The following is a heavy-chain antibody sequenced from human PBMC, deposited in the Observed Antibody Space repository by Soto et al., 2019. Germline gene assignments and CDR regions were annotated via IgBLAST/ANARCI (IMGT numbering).Heavy chain of an antibody. J-gene: IGHJ5*02. CDR2: VYYSGST. D-gene: IGHD4-17*01. Sequence: KTSETLSLTCSVSGGSVSNKTYYWSWIRQPPGKRLEWIGYVYYSGSTNYNPSLKSRVTISVDTSKSQFSLKLSSVTAADTAVYYCAREFSDYGGSIRGEWFDPWGQGTLVTVSS. CDR3: AREFSDYGGSIRGEWFDP. CDR1: GGSVSNKTYY. V-gene: IGHV4-61*01.